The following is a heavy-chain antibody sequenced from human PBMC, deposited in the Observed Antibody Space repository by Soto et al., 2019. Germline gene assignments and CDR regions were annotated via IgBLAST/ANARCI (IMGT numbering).Heavy chain of an antibody. CDR2: ISGYNGDT. CDR3: AKNGQPPYYYYGMDV. CDR1: GYTFSRYG. J-gene: IGHJ6*02. V-gene: IGHV1-18*01. D-gene: IGHD2-8*01. Sequence: QGQLVQSGPEVKKPGASMKVSCKASGYTFSRYGISWVRQAPGQGLEWMGWISGYNGDTKYAQKVQGRVTMTIDTSPXTAYMELRSLTSDDTAIYYCAKNGQPPYYYYGMDVWGQGTTVTVSS.